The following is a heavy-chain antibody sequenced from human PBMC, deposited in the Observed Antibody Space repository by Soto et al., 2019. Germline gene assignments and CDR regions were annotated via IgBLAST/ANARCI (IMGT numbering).Heavy chain of an antibody. CDR2: IYYSGST. CDR1: GGSSSSGGYY. D-gene: IGHD3-10*01. V-gene: IGHV4-31*03. CDR3: ARWYGSAFDI. Sequence: SETLSLTCTVSGGSSSSGGYYWSWIRQHPGKGLEWIGYIYYSGSTYYNPPLKSRVTIPVDTSKNQFSLKLSSVTAADTAVYYCARWYGSAFDIWGQGTMVTVSS. J-gene: IGHJ3*02.